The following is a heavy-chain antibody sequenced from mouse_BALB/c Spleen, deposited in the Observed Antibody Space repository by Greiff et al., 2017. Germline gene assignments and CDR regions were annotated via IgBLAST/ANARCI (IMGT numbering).Heavy chain of an antibody. J-gene: IGHJ3*01. CDR1: GFTFSSYG. D-gene: IGHD1-1*01. CDR3: ARDGGNYYCSSYEAY. Sequence: EVKLVESGGGLVQPGGSLKLSCAASGFTFSSYGMSWVRQTPDKRLELVATINSNGGSTYYPDSVKGRFTISRDNAKNTLYLQMSSLKSEDTAMYYCARDGGNYYCSSYEAYWGQGTLVTVSA. V-gene: IGHV5-6-3*01. CDR2: INSNGGST.